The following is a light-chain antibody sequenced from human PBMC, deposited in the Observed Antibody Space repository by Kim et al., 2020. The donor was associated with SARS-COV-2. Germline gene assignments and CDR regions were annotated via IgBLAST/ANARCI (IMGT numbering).Light chain of an antibody. J-gene: IGKJ3*01. V-gene: IGKV1D-13*01. CDR1: QGINNA. Sequence: GDRDTITCRTSQGINNALAWYQQEPGKAPKLLIYDASTLERGVPSRFSGRGYGTDFTLTITSLQSEDFATYYCQQFNDYPLTFGPGTKVDIK. CDR2: DAS. CDR3: QQFNDYPLT.